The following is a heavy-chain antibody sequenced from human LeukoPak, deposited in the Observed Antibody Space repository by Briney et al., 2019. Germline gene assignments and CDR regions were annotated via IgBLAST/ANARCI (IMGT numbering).Heavy chain of an antibody. CDR2: FYHSGST. V-gene: IGHV4-39*07. CDR1: GGSISSSSYY. CDR3: ARETSQKGAHYMDV. D-gene: IGHD3-16*01. Sequence: SETLSLTCTVSGGSISSSSYYWGWIRQPPGKGLEWIGSFYHSGSTYYNPSLKSRVTISVDTSKNQFSLKLSSVTAADTAVYYCARETSQKGAHYMDVWGKGTTVTISS. J-gene: IGHJ6*03.